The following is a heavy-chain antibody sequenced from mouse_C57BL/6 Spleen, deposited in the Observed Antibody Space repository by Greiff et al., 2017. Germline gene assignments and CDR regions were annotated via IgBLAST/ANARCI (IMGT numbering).Heavy chain of an antibody. Sequence: VKLVESGPGLVAPSQSLSITCTVSGFSLTSYAISWVRQPPGTGLEWLGVIWTGGGTNYNSALKSRLSISKDNSKSQFFLKMNSLQTDDTARYYCARTELALFAYWGQGTLVTVSA. CDR3: ARTELALFAY. J-gene: IGHJ3*01. CDR2: IWTGGGT. V-gene: IGHV2-9-1*01. D-gene: IGHD4-1*01. CDR1: GFSLTSYA.